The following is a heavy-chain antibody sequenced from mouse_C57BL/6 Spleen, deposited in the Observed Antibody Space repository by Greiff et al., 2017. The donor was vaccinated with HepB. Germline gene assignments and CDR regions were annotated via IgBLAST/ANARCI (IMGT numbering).Heavy chain of an antibody. V-gene: IGHV5-4*01. J-gene: IGHJ2*01. D-gene: IGHD2-5*01. CDR1: GFTFSSYA. CDR3: ARALYYSNYFDY. Sequence: EVQGVESGGGLVKPGGSLKLSCAASGFTFSSYAMSWVRQTPEKRLEWVATISDGGSYTYYPDNVKGRFTISRDNAKNNLYLQMSHLKSEDTAMYYCARALYYSNYFDYWGQGTTLTVSS. CDR2: ISDGGSYT.